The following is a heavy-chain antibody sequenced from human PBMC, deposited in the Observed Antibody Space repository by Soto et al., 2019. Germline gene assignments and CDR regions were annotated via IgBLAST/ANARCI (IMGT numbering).Heavy chain of an antibody. CDR2: ISSSGSTI. CDR3: ARDATMVRGVIVDYYYYGMDV. J-gene: IGHJ6*02. Sequence: GGSLRLSCAASGFTFSSYEMNWVRQAPGKGLEWVSYISSSGSTIYYADSVKGRFTISRDNAKNSLYLQMNSLRAEDTAVYYCARDATMVRGVIVDYYYYGMDVWGQGTTVTV. D-gene: IGHD3-10*01. CDR1: GFTFSSYE. V-gene: IGHV3-48*03.